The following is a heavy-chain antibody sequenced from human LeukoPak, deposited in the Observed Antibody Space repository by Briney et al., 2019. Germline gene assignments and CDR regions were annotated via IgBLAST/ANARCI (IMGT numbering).Heavy chain of an antibody. Sequence: PSQTLSLTCTVSGGSISSSSYYWGWIRQPPGKGLERIGSIYYSGSTYYNPSLKSRVTISVDTSKNQFSLKLSSVTAADTAVYYCARRQQWLLGGAFDIWGQGTMVTVSS. CDR1: GGSISSSSYY. J-gene: IGHJ3*02. CDR3: ARRQQWLLGGAFDI. CDR2: IYYSGST. D-gene: IGHD6-19*01. V-gene: IGHV4-39*01.